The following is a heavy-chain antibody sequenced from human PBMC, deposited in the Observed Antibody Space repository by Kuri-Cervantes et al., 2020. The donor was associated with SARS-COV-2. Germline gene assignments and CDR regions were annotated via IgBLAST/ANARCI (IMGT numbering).Heavy chain of an antibody. J-gene: IGHJ6*02. CDR3: ARGYCSSTSCPPYYYYGMDV. CDR1: GFTFSSYS. D-gene: IGHD2-2*01. CDR2: ISSSSSTI. V-gene: IGHV3-48*02. Sequence: ETLSLTCAASGFTFSSYSMNWVRQAPGKGLEWVSYISSSSSTIYYADSVKGRFTISRDNAKNSLYLQMNSLRDEDTAVYYCARGYCSSTSCPPYYYYGMDVWGQGTTVTVSS.